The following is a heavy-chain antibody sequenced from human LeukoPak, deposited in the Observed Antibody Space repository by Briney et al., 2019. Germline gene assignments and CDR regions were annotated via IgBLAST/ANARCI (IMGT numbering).Heavy chain of an antibody. V-gene: IGHV3-33*01. CDR1: GFTFSTFA. J-gene: IGHJ6*04. Sequence: HGGSLRLSCAASGFTFSTFAMHWVRQAPGKGLEWVAVIWYDGSDKYYADSVKGRFTISRDNSKNTLYLQMNSLRDEDTAVYYCARAGYGAGNYYYYGMDVWGKGTAVTVSS. CDR3: ARAGYGAGNYYYYGMDV. D-gene: IGHD5-12*01. CDR2: IWYDGSDK.